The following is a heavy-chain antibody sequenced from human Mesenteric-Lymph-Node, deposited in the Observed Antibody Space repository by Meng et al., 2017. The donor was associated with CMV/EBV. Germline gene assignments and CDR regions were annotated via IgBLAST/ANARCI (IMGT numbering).Heavy chain of an antibody. CDR1: GFTVGTNY. Sequence: GESLKISCAASGFTVGTNYMNWVRQAPGKGLEWVSVMYIGGNTDHADSVKGRFTISRDNSKNTVYLQMNNLRAEDTAVYYCARGGVSVAARSLFDYWGQGTLVTVSS. CDR3: ARGGVSVAARSLFDY. J-gene: IGHJ4*02. CDR2: MYIGGNT. D-gene: IGHD6-6*01. V-gene: IGHV3-66*02.